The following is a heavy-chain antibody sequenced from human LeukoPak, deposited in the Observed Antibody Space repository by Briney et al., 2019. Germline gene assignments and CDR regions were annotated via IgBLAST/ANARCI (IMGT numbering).Heavy chain of an antibody. J-gene: IGHJ4*02. Sequence: PSETLYLTCTVSGGSISSNYYYWGWIRPPPGKGLEWIGSIYYSGSTYYNPALEGRVTISVDTSKNQFSLKLISVTAADTAVYYCARQEEYYGSGSYYDYWGQGTLVTVSS. CDR1: GGSISSNYYY. D-gene: IGHD3-10*01. CDR2: IYYSGST. V-gene: IGHV4-39*01. CDR3: ARQEEYYGSGSYYDY.